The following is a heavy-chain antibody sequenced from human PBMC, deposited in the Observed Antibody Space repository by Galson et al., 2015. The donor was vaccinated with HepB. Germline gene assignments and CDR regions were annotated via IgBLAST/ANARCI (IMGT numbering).Heavy chain of an antibody. CDR3: AKDRLDNHRGYSNGYYPFFDY. CDR1: GFTFNSYG. V-gene: IGHV3-30*18. Sequence: SLRLSCAASGFTFNSYGMHWVRQAPGKGLEWVAVISYDGRNKYYADSLKGRFSISRDNSKNTLFLQVNSLRAEDTAVYYCAKDRLDNHRGYSNGYYPFFDYWGQGTLVTVSS. J-gene: IGHJ4*02. D-gene: IGHD5-18*01. CDR2: ISYDGRNK.